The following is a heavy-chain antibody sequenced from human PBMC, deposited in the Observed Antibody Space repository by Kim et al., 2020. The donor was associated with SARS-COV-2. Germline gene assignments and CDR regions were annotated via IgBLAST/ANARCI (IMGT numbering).Heavy chain of an antibody. V-gene: IGHV3-7*03. J-gene: IGHJ4*02. CDR3: TRGRCVAY. D-gene: IGHD4-17*01. Sequence: GSEKYSADSVKGRITITRDYAKNSLYLRMNSLRVEDTAVYYCTRGRCVAYWGQGTLIAVSS. CDR2: GSEK.